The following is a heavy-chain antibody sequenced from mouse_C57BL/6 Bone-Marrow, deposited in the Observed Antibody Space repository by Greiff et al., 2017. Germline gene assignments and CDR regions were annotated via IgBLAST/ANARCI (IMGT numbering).Heavy chain of an antibody. CDR1: GYTFTDYE. D-gene: IGHD2-3*01. CDR2: IDPETGGT. V-gene: IGHV1-15*01. Sequence: QVQLQQSGAELVRPGASVTLSCKASGYTFTDYEMHWVKQTPVHGLEWIGAIDPETGGTAYNQKFKGKAILTADKSSRTAYMELRSLTSEDSAVYYCTRDGGWLRIYYAMDYWGQGTSVTVSS. J-gene: IGHJ4*01. CDR3: TRDGGWLRIYYAMDY.